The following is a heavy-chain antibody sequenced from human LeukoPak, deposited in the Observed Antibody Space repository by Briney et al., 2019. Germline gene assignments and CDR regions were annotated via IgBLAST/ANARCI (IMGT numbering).Heavy chain of an antibody. V-gene: IGHV3-74*01. Sequence: GGSLRLSCAASGFTFSSYWMHWVRQAPGKGLVWVSRINTDGSSTSYADSVKGRFTISRDNAKNTLYLQMNSLRAEDTAVYYCARGGGAVSPDWYFDLWGRGTLVTVSS. CDR1: GFTFSSYW. D-gene: IGHD3-10*01. CDR2: INTDGSST. J-gene: IGHJ2*01. CDR3: ARGGGAVSPDWYFDL.